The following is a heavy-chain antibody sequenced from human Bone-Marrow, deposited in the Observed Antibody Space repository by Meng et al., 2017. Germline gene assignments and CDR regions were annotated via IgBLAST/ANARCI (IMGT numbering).Heavy chain of an antibody. CDR2: IIPIFGTA. CDR3: ARNNWNDVVTPFDY. CDR1: GGNFSSYA. J-gene: IGHJ4*02. D-gene: IGHD1-1*01. V-gene: IGHV1-69*01. Sequence: QVRLVQSGGGGKKPGSAGKVSCKASGGNFSSYAISWVRQAPGQGLEWMGGIIPIFGTANYAQKFQGRVTITADESTSTAYMELSSLRSEDTAVYYCARNNWNDVVTPFDYWGQGTLVTVSS.